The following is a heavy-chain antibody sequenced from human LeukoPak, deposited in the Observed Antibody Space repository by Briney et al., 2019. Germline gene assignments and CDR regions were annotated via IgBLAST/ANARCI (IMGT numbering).Heavy chain of an antibody. Sequence: SETLSLTCAVYGGSFSGYYWSWIRQPPGKGLEWIGEINHSGSTNYNPSLKSRVTISVDTSKNQFSLKLSSVTAADTAVYYCARLGRGSYGLGSWFDPWGQGTLVTVSS. V-gene: IGHV4-34*01. D-gene: IGHD1-26*01. J-gene: IGHJ5*02. CDR2: INHSGST. CDR3: ARLGRGSYGLGSWFDP. CDR1: GGSFSGYY.